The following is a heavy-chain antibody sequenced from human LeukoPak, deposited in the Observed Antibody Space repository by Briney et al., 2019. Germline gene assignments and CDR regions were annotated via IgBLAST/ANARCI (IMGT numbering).Heavy chain of an antibody. CDR3: ARVVTYDFWSGRTYYFDY. CDR2: INPNSGGT. V-gene: IGHV1-2*02. J-gene: IGHJ4*02. CDR1: GGTFSSYA. D-gene: IGHD3-3*01. Sequence: RASVKVSCKASGGTFSSYAISWVRQAPGQGLEWMGWINPNSGGTNYAQKFQGRVTMTRDTSISTAYMELSRLRSDDTAVYYCARVVTYDFWSGRTYYFDYWGQGTLVTVSS.